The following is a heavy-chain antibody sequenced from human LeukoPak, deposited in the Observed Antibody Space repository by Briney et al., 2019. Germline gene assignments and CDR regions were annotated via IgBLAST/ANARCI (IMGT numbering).Heavy chain of an antibody. Sequence: GGSLRLSCAASGFTFSSYAMSWVRQAPGKGLEWVSAISGSGGSTYYADSVKGRFTISRDNSKSTLYLQMNSLRAEDTAVYYCAKGLSGTPRYYFDYWGQGTLVTVSS. J-gene: IGHJ4*02. CDR1: GFTFSSYA. V-gene: IGHV3-23*01. D-gene: IGHD1-26*01. CDR2: ISGSGGST. CDR3: AKGLSGTPRYYFDY.